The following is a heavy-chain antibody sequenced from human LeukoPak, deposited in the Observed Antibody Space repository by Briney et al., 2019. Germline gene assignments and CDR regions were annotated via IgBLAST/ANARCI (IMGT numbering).Heavy chain of an antibody. Sequence: GQSLTLSCAASAFTFSSYGMHWDRQAPGKGREWVAVIWYDGSNKYYANSVKGRFTISRDNSKNTLYLQMNILRAEDTAVYYCARVDDYQYYFDYWGQGTLVTVSS. J-gene: IGHJ4*02. CDR2: IWYDGSNK. CDR1: AFTFSSYG. CDR3: ARVDDYQYYFDY. D-gene: IGHD4-11*01. V-gene: IGHV3-33*01.